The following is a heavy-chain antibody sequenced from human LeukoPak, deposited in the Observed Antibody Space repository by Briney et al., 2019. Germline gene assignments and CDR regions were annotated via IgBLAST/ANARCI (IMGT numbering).Heavy chain of an antibody. D-gene: IGHD4-17*01. CDR1: GFTFSGFW. CDR2: INSDGSEG. Sequence: GGSLRLSCAVSGFTFSGFWMSWSRQAPGKGLEWVASINSDGSEGYYADVVKGRFTISRDNAKNSLYLQMNSLRAEDTALYYCAKGEYGDYVYDAFDIWGQGTMVTVSS. J-gene: IGHJ3*02. CDR3: AKGEYGDYVYDAFDI. V-gene: IGHV3-7*03.